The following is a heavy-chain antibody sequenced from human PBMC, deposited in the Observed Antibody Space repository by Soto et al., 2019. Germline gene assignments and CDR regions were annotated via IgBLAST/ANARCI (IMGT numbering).Heavy chain of an antibody. Sequence: SETLSLTCTDSGGSISSYYWSWIRQPPGKGLEWIGYIYYSGSTNYNPSLKSRVTISVDTSKNQFSLKLSSVTGGETAVYYCAKNPCGGIGGNCSSGGYYYNNNGMEVWGKGTRDTVSS. D-gene: IGHD2-15*01. CDR3: AKNPCGGIGGNCSSGGYYYNNNGMEV. V-gene: IGHV4-59*01. CDR1: GGSISSYY. J-gene: IGHJ6*04. CDR2: IYYSGST.